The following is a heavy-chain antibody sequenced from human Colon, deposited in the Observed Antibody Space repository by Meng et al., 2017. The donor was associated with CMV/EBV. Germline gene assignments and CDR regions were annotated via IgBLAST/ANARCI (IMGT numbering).Heavy chain of an antibody. J-gene: IGHJ5*02. D-gene: IGHD3-16*01. Sequence: GESLKISCTASGFNFNIYGMHWVRQAPGKGLEWVTAVSHDGATEYYADSVKGRFTISRDSSKNTLYLQMNSLRPEDTAVYYCARGKIGGLQAHNWFDPWGQGTLVTVSS. CDR2: VSHDGATE. V-gene: IGHV3-30*19. CDR3: ARGKIGGLQAHNWFDP. CDR1: GFNFNIYG.